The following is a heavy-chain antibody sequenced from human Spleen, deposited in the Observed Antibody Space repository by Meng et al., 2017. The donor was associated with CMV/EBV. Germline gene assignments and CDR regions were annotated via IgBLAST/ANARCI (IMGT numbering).Heavy chain of an antibody. J-gene: IGHJ5*02. CDR2: INPNSGGT. V-gene: IGHV1-2*02. Sequence: KASGYTFTGYYMHWVRQAPGQGLEWMGWINPNSGGTNYAQKFQGRVTMTRDTSISTAYMELSRLRSDDTAVYYCAREEAAAGTSWFDPWGQGTLVTVSS. D-gene: IGHD6-13*01. CDR1: GYTFTGYY. CDR3: AREEAAAGTSWFDP.